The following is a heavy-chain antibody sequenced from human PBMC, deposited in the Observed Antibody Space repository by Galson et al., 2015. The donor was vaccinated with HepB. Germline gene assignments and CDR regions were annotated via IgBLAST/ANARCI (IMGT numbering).Heavy chain of an antibody. D-gene: IGHD2-2*02. CDR2: INGDGSST. J-gene: IGHJ4*02. V-gene: IGHV3-74*01. Sequence: SLRLSCAASGFTFSSFWMHWVRQAPGKGLVWVSRINGDGSSTDYADSVKGRFTISRDNAKNTLYLQINSLRAEDTALYYCARSWYCSSSSCYTWFDYWGQGTPVTVSS. CDR3: ARSWYCSSSSCYTWFDY. CDR1: GFTFSSFW.